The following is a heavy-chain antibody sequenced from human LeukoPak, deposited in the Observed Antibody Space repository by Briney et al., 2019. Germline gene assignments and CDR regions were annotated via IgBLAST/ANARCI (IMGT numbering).Heavy chain of an antibody. CDR1: GYSISNGYY. J-gene: IGHJ4*02. Sequence: SETPSLTCAVSGYSISNGYYWGWIRQPPGKGLEWIGSIYHSGSTYYNSSLKSRVTMSVDTSKNQFSLKLSSVTAADTALYYCARDGLGGATIDFDYWGQGTLVTASS. CDR2: IYHSGST. CDR3: ARDGLGGATIDFDY. D-gene: IGHD1-26*01. V-gene: IGHV4-38-2*02.